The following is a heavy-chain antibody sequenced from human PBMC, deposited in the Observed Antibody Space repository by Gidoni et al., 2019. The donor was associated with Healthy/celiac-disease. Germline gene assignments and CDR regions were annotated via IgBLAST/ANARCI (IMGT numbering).Heavy chain of an antibody. Sequence: ISGSGGSTYYADSVKGRFTISRDNSKNTLYLQMNSLRAEDTAVYYCAKAIGGSYSNDAFDIWGQGTMVTVSS. CDR3: AKAIGGSYSNDAFDI. D-gene: IGHD1-26*01. J-gene: IGHJ3*02. CDR2: ISGSGGST. V-gene: IGHV3-23*01.